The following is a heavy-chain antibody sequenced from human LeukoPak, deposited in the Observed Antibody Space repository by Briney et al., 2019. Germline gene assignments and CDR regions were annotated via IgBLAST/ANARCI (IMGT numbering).Heavy chain of an antibody. CDR3: AREGVEMATIGEGYFDY. Sequence: SETLSLTCAVYGGTFSSYYWSWIRHPPGKGLEWIGNIYYSGSSNYNPSLKSRVTISVDTSKNQFSLKLSSVTAADTAVYYCAREGVEMATIGEGYFDYWGQGTLVTVSS. CDR2: IYYSGSS. D-gene: IGHD5-24*01. CDR1: GGTFSSYY. V-gene: IGHV4-59*01. J-gene: IGHJ4*02.